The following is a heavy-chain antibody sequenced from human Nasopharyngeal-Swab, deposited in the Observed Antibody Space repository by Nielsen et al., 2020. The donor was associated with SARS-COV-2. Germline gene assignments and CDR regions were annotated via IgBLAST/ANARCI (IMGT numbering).Heavy chain of an antibody. J-gene: IGHJ4*02. Sequence: LSLTCTVSGGSISSGGYYWSWIRQHPGKGLEWIGYIYYSGSTYYNPSPKSRVTISVDTSKNQFSLKLSSVTAADTAVYYCARAGTIFGVVIIHFDYWGQGTLVTVSS. V-gene: IGHV4-31*03. CDR3: ARAGTIFGVVIIHFDY. CDR2: IYYSGST. CDR1: GGSISSGGYY. D-gene: IGHD3-3*01.